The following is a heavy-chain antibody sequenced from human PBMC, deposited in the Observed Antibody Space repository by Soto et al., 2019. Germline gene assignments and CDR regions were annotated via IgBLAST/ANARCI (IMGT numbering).Heavy chain of an antibody. D-gene: IGHD1-20*01. CDR3: ARDNWKGSYYYAMDV. J-gene: IGHJ6*02. CDR1: GFTVSSNF. Sequence: EVQLVESGGDLVQPGGSLRLSCAASGFTVSSNFMSWVRQAPGKGLEWVSVIYSGGSTDYSDSVKGRFTISRDNSKNTLYLQMNSLIAEDTAVYYCARDNWKGSYYYAMDVWGQGTTVTVSS. CDR2: IYSGGST. V-gene: IGHV3-66*01.